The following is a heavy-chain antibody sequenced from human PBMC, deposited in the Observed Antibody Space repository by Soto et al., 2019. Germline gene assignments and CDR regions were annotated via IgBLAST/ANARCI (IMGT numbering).Heavy chain of an antibody. CDR2: ISESGGST. Sequence: GGSLRLSCAASGFTFRNYVMSWVRQAPGKGLEWVSVISESGGSTDHTDSVKGRFTISRDNSKNILYLQMSSLRAEDTAVYYCTRGDIGGLNYFDYWGQGTLVTVSS. J-gene: IGHJ4*02. CDR1: GFTFRNYV. V-gene: IGHV3-23*01. D-gene: IGHD2-15*01. CDR3: TRGDIGGLNYFDY.